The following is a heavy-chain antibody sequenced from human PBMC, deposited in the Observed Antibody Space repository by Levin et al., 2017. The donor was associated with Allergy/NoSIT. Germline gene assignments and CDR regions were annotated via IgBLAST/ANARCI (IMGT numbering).Heavy chain of an antibody. Sequence: GGSLRLSCAASGFIFSDYSMDWVRQAPGKGLEWVGRARDKANSHTTEYAASVKGRFTISRDDSKNSLFLQMNSLKTEDTAVYFCARRGIVATKAYDIWGQGTLVTVSS. CDR1: GFIFSDYS. D-gene: IGHD2-15*01. CDR3: ARRGIVATKAYDI. V-gene: IGHV3-72*01. CDR2: ARDKANSHTT. J-gene: IGHJ3*02.